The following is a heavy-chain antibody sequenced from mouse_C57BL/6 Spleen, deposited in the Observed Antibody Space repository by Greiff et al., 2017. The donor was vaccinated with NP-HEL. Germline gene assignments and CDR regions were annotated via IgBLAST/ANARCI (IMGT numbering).Heavy chain of an antibody. V-gene: IGHV1-53*01. CDR2: INPSNGGT. Sequence: QVQLQQPGTVLVKPGASVKLSCTASGYTFTSYWMHWVKQRPGQGLEWIGNINPSNGGTNYNEKFKSKATLTVDKSSSTAYMQLSSLTSEDSAVYYCARWNYGSIFDYWGQGTTLTVSS. J-gene: IGHJ2*01. CDR3: ARWNYGSIFDY. CDR1: GYTFTSYW. D-gene: IGHD1-1*01.